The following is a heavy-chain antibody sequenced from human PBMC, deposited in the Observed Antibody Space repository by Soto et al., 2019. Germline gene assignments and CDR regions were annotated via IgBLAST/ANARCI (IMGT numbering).Heavy chain of an antibody. J-gene: IGHJ4*02. CDR3: ARDIPPPHRYYGSGSYFGYFDY. V-gene: IGHV1-3*01. CDR2: INAGNGNT. CDR1: GYTFTSYA. Sequence: ASVKVSCKASGYTFTSYAMHWVRQAPGQRLEWMGWINAGNGNTKYSQKFQGRVTITRDTSASTAYMELSSLRSEDTAVYYCARDIPPPHRYYGSGSYFGYFDYWGQGTLVTVSS. D-gene: IGHD3-10*01.